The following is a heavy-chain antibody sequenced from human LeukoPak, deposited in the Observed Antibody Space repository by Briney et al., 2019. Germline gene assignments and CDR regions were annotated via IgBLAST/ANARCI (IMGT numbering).Heavy chain of an antibody. CDR2: ISSSGSTI. J-gene: IGHJ4*02. Sequence: PGGSLRLSCAASGFTFSDYYMSWIRQAPGKGLEWVSYISSSGSTIYYADSVKGRFTISRDNSKNTLYLQMNSLRAEDTAVYYCAKAAPVGAVAGTFDYWGQGTLVTVSS. CDR3: AKAAPVGAVAGTFDY. CDR1: GFTFSDYY. V-gene: IGHV3-11*01. D-gene: IGHD6-19*01.